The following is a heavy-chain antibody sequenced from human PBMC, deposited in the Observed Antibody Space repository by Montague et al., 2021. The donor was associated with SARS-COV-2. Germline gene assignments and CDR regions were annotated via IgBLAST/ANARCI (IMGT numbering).Heavy chain of an antibody. J-gene: IGHJ4*02. CDR3: ARDADPRKWQRLGGAYFDC. D-gene: IGHD5-12*01. V-gene: IGHV3-21*01. Sequence: SLRLSCAASGFTFSSYSMNWVRQAPGKGLEWVSSISSSSSYIYYADSVKGRFTISRDNAKNSLYLQMNSLRAEDTAVYYCARDADPRKWQRLGGAYFDCWGQGTLVTVSS. CDR1: GFTFSSYS. CDR2: ISSSSSYI.